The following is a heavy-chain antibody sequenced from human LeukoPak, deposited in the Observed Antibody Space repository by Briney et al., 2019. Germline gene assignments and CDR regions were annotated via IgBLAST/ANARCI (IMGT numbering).Heavy chain of an antibody. D-gene: IGHD3-9*01. Sequence: ASVKVSCKGCGYTFTNYDINWVRQAAGQGLEGMGWMNSNSGNTGYAQKFQGRVTMTRNTSITTAYMELSSLRSEDTAVYYCASSGPTGYYFQDAFDIWGQGTMVTISS. CDR1: GYTFTNYD. CDR2: MNSNSGNT. J-gene: IGHJ3*02. V-gene: IGHV1-8*01. CDR3: ASSGPTGYYFQDAFDI.